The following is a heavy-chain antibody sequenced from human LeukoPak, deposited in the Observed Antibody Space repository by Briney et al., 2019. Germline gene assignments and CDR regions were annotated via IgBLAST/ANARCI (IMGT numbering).Heavy chain of an antibody. CDR2: ISSSSSGSTI. J-gene: IGHJ3*02. V-gene: IGHV3-11*01. Sequence: GGSLRLSCAASGFTFSDYYMSWIRQAPGKGLEWVSYISSSSSGSTIYYADSVKGRFTISRDNAKNSLYLQMDSLRAEDTAVYYCARGDSGTYFYTFDIWGQGTMVTVSS. CDR3: ARGDSGTYFYTFDI. D-gene: IGHD1-26*01. CDR1: GFTFSDYY.